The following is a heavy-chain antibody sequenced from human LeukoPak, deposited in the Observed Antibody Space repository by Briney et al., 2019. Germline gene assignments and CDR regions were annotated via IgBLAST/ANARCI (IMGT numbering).Heavy chain of an antibody. CDR3: ARDQSGEWELLSGWWFDP. CDR1: GYSFTTSA. J-gene: IGHJ5*02. CDR2: ISASNGNT. Sequence: RWASVKVSCKATGYSFTTSAIAWVRQAPGQGLEWMGWISASNGNTNSAQNLQGRVTMTTDTSTGTAYLELRSLRYDDTAMYYCARDQSGEWELLSGWWFDPWGQGTLVTVSS. V-gene: IGHV1-18*01. D-gene: IGHD1-26*01.